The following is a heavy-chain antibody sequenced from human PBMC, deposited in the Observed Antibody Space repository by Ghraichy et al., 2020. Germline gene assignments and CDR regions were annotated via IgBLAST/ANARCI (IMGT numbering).Heavy chain of an antibody. CDR1: GGSISTGDYH. V-gene: IGHV4-30-4*08. CDR2: IYYSGIT. D-gene: IGHD2-15*01. Sequence: LRLSCTVSGGSISTGDYHWGWIHQPPGKGLEWIGYIYYSGITYYNPSLESRVTISIDTSKNQFSLKVSSVTAADTAVYYCARARKGYCSGGACLEPFDYWGQGTLVTVSS. J-gene: IGHJ4*02. CDR3: ARARKGYCSGGACLEPFDY.